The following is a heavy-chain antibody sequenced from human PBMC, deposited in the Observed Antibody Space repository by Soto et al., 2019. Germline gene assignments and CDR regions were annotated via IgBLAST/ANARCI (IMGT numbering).Heavy chain of an antibody. CDR3: ARVLYDGNSGAFDI. CDR2: ISAYNGNT. D-gene: IGHD3-10*01. Sequence: QGQLVQSVGEVKKPGASLKVSCKASGYNFILHGISWVRQAPGQGLEWMGWISAYNGNTNYAQNFQDRVTMTTDPSTSTVNMELRSLISDDTAVYYCARVLYDGNSGAFDIWGQGTKVTVSS. J-gene: IGHJ3*02. CDR1: GYNFILHG. V-gene: IGHV1-18*01.